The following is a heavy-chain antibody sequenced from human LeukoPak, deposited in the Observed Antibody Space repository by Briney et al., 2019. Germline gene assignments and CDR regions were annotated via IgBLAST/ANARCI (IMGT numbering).Heavy chain of an antibody. J-gene: IGHJ4*02. CDR1: GGTFSSYA. CDR3: ASPGARGAYYYDSSGYYAY. V-gene: IGHV1-69*13. D-gene: IGHD3-22*01. CDR2: IIPIFGTA. Sequence: ASVKVSCKASGGTFSSYAISWVRQAPGQGLEWMGGIIPIFGTANYAQKFQGRVTITADESTSTAYMELSSLRSEDTAVYYCASPGARGAYYYDSSGYYAYWGQGTPVTVSS.